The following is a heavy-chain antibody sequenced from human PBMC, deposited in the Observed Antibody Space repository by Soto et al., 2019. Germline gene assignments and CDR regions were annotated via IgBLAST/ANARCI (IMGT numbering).Heavy chain of an antibody. CDR3: AHKNEYSYGSYYFDY. CDR2: IFSNDDK. Sequence: QITLKESGPTLVKPTQTLTLTCTFSGFSLTSSGVAVGWIRQPPGKALEWLALIFSNDDKRYSPSLKSRLTITQDTSRNQVVLTMTNMDPVDTATYYCAHKNEYSYGSYYFDYWGQGTLVTVSS. D-gene: IGHD5-18*01. J-gene: IGHJ4*02. CDR1: GFSLTSSGVA. V-gene: IGHV2-5*01.